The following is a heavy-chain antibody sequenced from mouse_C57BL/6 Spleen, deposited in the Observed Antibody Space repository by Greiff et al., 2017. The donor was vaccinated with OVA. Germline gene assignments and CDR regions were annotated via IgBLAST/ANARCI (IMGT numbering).Heavy chain of an antibody. CDR1: GYTFTSYW. CDR2: IDPNSGGT. CDR3: AREDPFITTVPFDY. Sequence: QVHVKQPGAELVKPGASVKLSCKASGYTFTSYWMHWVKQRPGRGLEWIGRIDPNSGGTKYNEKFKSKATLTVDKPSSTAYMQLSSLTSEDSAVYYCAREDPFITTVPFDYWGQGTTLTVSS. J-gene: IGHJ2*01. V-gene: IGHV1-72*01. D-gene: IGHD1-1*01.